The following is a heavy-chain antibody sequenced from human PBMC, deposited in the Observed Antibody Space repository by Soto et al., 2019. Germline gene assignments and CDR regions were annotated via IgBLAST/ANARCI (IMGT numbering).Heavy chain of an antibody. CDR1: GYNFFSYG. CDR3: ARVPISGDYDILTGEIDF. Sequence: QVQLVQSGAEVKKPGASVKVSCQASGYNFFSYGIGWVRQAPGQGLEWMGWISDYKGNTYYAQKFQGRVTMTTDRSASTAYMDLSSLKSDDTAVYDCARVPISGDYDILTGEIDFWGQGTRGTVST. CDR2: ISDYKGNT. V-gene: IGHV1-18*01. J-gene: IGHJ4*02. D-gene: IGHD3-9*01.